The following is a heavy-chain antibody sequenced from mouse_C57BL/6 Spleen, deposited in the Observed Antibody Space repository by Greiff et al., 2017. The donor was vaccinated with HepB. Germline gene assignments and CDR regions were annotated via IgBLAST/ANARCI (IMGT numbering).Heavy chain of an antibody. D-gene: IGHD1-1*01. V-gene: IGHV5-17*01. Sequence: EVKLMESGGGLVKPGGSLKLSCAASGFTFSDYGMHWVRQAPEKGLEWVAYISSGSSTIYYADTVKGRFTISRDNAKNTLFLQMTSLRSEDTAMDYCARELLNYFDYWGQGTTLTVSS. CDR2: ISSGSSTI. CDR3: ARELLNYFDY. J-gene: IGHJ2*01. CDR1: GFTFSDYG.